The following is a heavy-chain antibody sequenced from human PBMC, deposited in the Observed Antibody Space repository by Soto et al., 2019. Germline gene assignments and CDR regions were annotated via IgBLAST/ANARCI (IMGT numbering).Heavy chain of an antibody. D-gene: IGHD3-3*01. Sequence: SVKVSCKASGFTFTSSAVQWVRQARGQRLEWIGWIVVGSGNTNYAQKFQERVTITRDMSTSTAYMELSSLRSEDTAVYYCAALFQDFWSGYYTPYFDYWGQGTLVTVSS. V-gene: IGHV1-58*01. CDR2: IVVGSGNT. CDR1: GFTFTSSA. J-gene: IGHJ4*02. CDR3: AALFQDFWSGYYTPYFDY.